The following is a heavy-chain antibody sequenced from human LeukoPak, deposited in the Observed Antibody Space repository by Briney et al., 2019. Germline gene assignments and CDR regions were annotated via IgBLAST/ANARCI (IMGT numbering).Heavy chain of an antibody. V-gene: IGHV4-61*02. J-gene: IGHJ5*02. Sequence: SQTLSLTCTVSGGSISSGACYWSWIRQPAGKGLEWIGRILTNGSTNYNPSLKSRVTISLDTSNNQFSLKLTSVTVADTALYYCARGASRLNWIDPGGQGILVTVSS. CDR1: GGSISSGACY. CDR2: ILTNGST. CDR3: ARGASRLNWIDP.